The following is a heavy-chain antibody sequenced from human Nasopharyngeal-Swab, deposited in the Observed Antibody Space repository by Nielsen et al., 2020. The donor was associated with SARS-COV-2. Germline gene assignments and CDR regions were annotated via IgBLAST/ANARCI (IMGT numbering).Heavy chain of an antibody. V-gene: IGHV3-21*05. D-gene: IGHD3-9*01. CDR2: ISSSSSYT. CDR3: ARVSPPLLTGPYYYYGMDV. Sequence: GGSLRLSCAASGFTFSSYWMSWVRQAPGKGLEWVSYISSSSSYTNYADSVKGRFTISRDNAKNSLYLQMNSLRAEDTAVYYCARVSPPLLTGPYYYYGMDVWGQGTTVTVSS. J-gene: IGHJ6*02. CDR1: GFTFSSYW.